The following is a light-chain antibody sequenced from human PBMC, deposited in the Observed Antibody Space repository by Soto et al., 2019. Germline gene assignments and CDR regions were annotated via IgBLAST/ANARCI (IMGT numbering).Light chain of an antibody. CDR2: DAS. CDR3: HQYGSSPQT. CDR1: QSVTTY. Sequence: EVLLTQSPATLSLSPGETATLFCRASQSVTTYLAWYQQKPGQPPRLLIYDASNRATGIPARFSGSGSGTDFTLTLSSLEPEDFEVFYCHQYGSSPQTFGQGTKVDIK. J-gene: IGKJ1*01. V-gene: IGKV3-11*01.